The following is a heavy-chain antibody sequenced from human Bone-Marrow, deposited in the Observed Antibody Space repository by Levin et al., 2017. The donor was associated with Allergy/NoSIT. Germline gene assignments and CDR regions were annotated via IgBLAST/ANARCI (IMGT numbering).Heavy chain of an antibody. CDR3: TRDGRGVDTYGFGKYYSYYGMDV. D-gene: IGHD3-10*01. J-gene: IGHJ6*02. Sequence: GGSLRLSCAASGFTFNNAWMNWVRQAPGRGLEWVGRIKTREEGGTRDYPARVKGRFTISRDDSNNTLYLQMNSLKIEDTAVYYCTRDGRGVDTYGFGKYYSYYGMDVWGQGTTVTVSS. CDR1: GFTFNNAW. CDR2: IKTREEGGTR. V-gene: IGHV3-15*07.